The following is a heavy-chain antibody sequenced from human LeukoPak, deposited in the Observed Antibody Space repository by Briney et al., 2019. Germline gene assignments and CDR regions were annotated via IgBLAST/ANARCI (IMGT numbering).Heavy chain of an antibody. CDR1: GFTVSSNY. V-gene: IGHV3-66*01. CDR3: ARGDYGANFPFDY. D-gene: IGHD4-23*01. J-gene: IGHJ4*02. Sequence: GGSLRLSCAASGFTVSSNYMNWVRQAPGKGLEWVSVIYSGGGAYYADSVKGRFTISRDNSKNTLYLHMSSLRAEDTAVYYCARGDYGANFPFDYWGQGTLVTVSS. CDR2: IYSGGGA.